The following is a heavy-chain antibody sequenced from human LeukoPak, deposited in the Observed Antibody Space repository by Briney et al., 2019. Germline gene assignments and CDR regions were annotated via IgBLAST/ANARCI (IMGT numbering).Heavy chain of an antibody. CDR2: IYTTGSS. Sequence: SETLSLTCTVSDGSISSYYWSWIRQPAGKGLEWIGRIYTTGSSNYNPSLKSRVTMSVDTSKNQFSLKLNSVTAADTAVYYCARDAIAVSGPLIITLDIWGQGTVVTVSS. CDR1: DGSISSYY. J-gene: IGHJ3*02. D-gene: IGHD6-19*01. V-gene: IGHV4-4*07. CDR3: ARDAIAVSGPLIITLDI.